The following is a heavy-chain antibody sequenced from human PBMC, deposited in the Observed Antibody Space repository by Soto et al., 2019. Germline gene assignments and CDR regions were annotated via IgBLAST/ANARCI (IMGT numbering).Heavy chain of an antibody. V-gene: IGHV3-48*01. D-gene: IGHD3-10*01. Sequence: GGSLRLSCAASGFTFSSYSMNWVRQAPGKGLEWVSYISPSSSTIYYADSVKGRFTISRDNAKNSLYLQMNSLRSDDTAIYYCTREGSAPYYYYGMDAWGQGTTVTVSS. J-gene: IGHJ6*02. CDR3: TREGSAPYYYYGMDA. CDR2: ISPSSSTI. CDR1: GFTFSSYS.